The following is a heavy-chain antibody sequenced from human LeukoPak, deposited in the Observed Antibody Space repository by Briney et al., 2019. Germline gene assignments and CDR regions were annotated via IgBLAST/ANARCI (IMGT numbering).Heavy chain of an antibody. V-gene: IGHV3-23*01. J-gene: IGHJ3*02. CDR3: AKTPTRTMIVVVIGGAFDI. Sequence: GGSLRLSCAASGFTFSSYAMSWVRQAPGKGLEWVSAISGSGGSTYYADSVKGRFTISRDNSKNTLYLQMNSLRAEDTAVYYCAKTPTRTMIVVVIGGAFDIWGQGTMVTVSS. CDR1: GFTFSSYA. D-gene: IGHD3-22*01. CDR2: ISGSGGST.